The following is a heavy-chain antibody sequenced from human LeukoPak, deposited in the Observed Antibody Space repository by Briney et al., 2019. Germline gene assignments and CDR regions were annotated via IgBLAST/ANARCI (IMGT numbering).Heavy chain of an antibody. CDR1: GASFSGYY. CDR2: INHSGSI. V-gene: IGHV4-34*01. Sequence: SETLSLTCAVYGASFSGYYWSWIRQTPGKGLEWIGEINHSGSISYNPSLKSRITISVDTCKSQFSLELRSVNAADTGVYYCAKVYSSSSRDSFDVWGQGTMVTVSS. J-gene: IGHJ3*01. CDR3: AKVYSSSSRDSFDV. D-gene: IGHD6-6*01.